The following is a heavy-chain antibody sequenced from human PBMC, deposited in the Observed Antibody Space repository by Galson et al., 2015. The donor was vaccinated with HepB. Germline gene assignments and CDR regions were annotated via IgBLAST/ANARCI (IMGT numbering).Heavy chain of an antibody. V-gene: IGHV3-33*01. CDR2: IWYDGSNK. CDR3: ARDAARWNYVLSEYGMDV. Sequence: SLRLSCAASGFTFSSYGMHWVRQAPGKGLEWVAVIWYDGSNKYYADSVKGRFTISRDNSKNMLYLQMNSLRAEDTAVYYCARDAARWNYVLSEYGMDVWGQGTTVTVSS. D-gene: IGHD1-7*01. CDR1: GFTFSSYG. J-gene: IGHJ6*02.